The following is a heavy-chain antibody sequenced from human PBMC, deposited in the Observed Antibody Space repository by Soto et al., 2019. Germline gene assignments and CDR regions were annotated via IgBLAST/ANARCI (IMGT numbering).Heavy chain of an antibody. CDR3: ARFSSGYSYGYDY. CDR2: INHSGST. CDR1: GGSFSGYY. J-gene: IGHJ4*02. V-gene: IGHV4-34*01. Sequence: SETLSLTCAVYGGSFSGYYWSWIRQPPGKGLEWIGEINHSGSTNYNPSLKSRVTISVDTSKNQFSLKLSSVTAADTAVYYCARFSSGYSYGYDYWGQGTLVTVSS. D-gene: IGHD5-18*01.